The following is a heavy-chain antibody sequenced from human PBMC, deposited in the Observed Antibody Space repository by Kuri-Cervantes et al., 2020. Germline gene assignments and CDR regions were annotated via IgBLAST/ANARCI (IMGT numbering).Heavy chain of an antibody. V-gene: IGHV3-30-3*01. D-gene: IGHD3-10*01. CDR3: AKDLITMVRGALYGMDV. CDR2: MSYDGSSE. Sequence: LSLTCAASGFTFRSSAMHWVRQAPGKGLEWVAVMSYDGSSEFYADSVKGRFTISRDNSKNTLYLQMNSLTAEDTAVYYCAKDLITMVRGALYGMDVWGQGTTVTVSS. CDR1: GFTFRSSA. J-gene: IGHJ6*02.